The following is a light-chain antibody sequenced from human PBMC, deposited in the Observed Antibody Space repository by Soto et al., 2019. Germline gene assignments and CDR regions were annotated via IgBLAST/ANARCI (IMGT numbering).Light chain of an antibody. J-gene: IGKJ2*01. CDR2: GAS. V-gene: IGKV3-15*01. CDR1: QSISSE. Sequence: EIVMTQSPATLSVSPGESATLSCRASQSISSELAWYQQKPGQPPRLLIYGASTRATGVPARFTGSESGSNFTLPISGLQSEDFAVYYCQQGHNWPLTFGQGTRLEI. CDR3: QQGHNWPLT.